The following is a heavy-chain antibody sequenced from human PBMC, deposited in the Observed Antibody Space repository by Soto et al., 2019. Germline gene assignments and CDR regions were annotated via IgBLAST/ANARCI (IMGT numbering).Heavy chain of an antibody. Sequence: SETLSRTCTVSGGSISSSIYYWGWIRQPPGKGLEWIGNIYYSGSTYYNPSLKSRVTISVDTSKNQFSLRLSSVTAADTAFYNCARLQFTDWFDPWGQGTLVTVSS. J-gene: IGHJ5*02. D-gene: IGHD1-1*01. CDR2: IYYSGST. CDR3: ARLQFTDWFDP. V-gene: IGHV4-39*01. CDR1: GGSISSSIYY.